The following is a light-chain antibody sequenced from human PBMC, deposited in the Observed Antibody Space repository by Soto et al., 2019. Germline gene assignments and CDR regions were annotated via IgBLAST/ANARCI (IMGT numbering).Light chain of an antibody. CDR2: DSD. CDR3: GTWDSSLSAGV. Sequence: QAVVTQPPSVSAAPGQKVTISCSGSSSNIGNNYVSWYQQLPGTAPKLLIYDSDKRPSEIPDRFSGSKSGTSATLGITGLQTGDEADYYCGTWDSSLSAGVFGGGTKVTVL. V-gene: IGLV1-51*01. J-gene: IGLJ3*02. CDR1: SSNIGNNY.